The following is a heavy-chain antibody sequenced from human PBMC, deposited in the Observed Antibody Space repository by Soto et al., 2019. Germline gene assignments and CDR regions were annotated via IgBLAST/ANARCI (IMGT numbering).Heavy chain of an antibody. CDR1: GGSISSYY. D-gene: IGHD3-10*01. V-gene: IGHV4-59*08. CDR3: ARQGFGPLHGLVDV. J-gene: IGHJ6*02. Sequence: QVQLQESGPGLVKPSETMSLSCTVSGGSISSYYWSWFRQSPGKRMEWIGYVHHSWGSSYNPSLQSRLAISLDTPKSQFPLKVTSVTATDTAVYYCARQGFGPLHGLVDVWGQGTTVTVSS. CDR2: VHHSWGS.